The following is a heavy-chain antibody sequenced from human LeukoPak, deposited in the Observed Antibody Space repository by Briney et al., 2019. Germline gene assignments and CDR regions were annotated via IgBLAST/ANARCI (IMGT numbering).Heavy chain of an antibody. V-gene: IGHV1-24*01. CDR3: ATLQGRYSSGWYEGDAFDM. J-gene: IGHJ3*02. Sequence: ASVKVSCKVSGYTLTELSIYWVRQAPGKGLEWMGSFDCEDRDTIYAPKFQDRVTMTEDTYTYTAYMDLSSLRSEDTAVYFCATLQGRYSSGWYEGDAFDMWGQGTMVTVSS. CDR2: FDCEDRDT. D-gene: IGHD6-19*01. CDR1: GYTLTELS.